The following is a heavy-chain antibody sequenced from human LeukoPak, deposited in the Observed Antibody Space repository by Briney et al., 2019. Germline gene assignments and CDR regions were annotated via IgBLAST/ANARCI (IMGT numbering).Heavy chain of an antibody. J-gene: IGHJ6*03. CDR2: MNPGSGDT. CDR3: ARSRRGYYMDV. CDR1: GDTFSNFD. Sequence: ASLTVSCKASGDTFSNFDVNWVRQAPGQGLEWMAWMNPGSGDTGYEGKFQARLTMSSNTSITTASMELSSLTSEDTAVYYCARSRRGYYMDVWGKGTPVIVSS. V-gene: IGHV1-8*02.